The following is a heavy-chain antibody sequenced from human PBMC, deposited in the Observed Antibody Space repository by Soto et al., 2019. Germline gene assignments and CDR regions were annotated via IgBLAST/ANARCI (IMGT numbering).Heavy chain of an antibody. D-gene: IGHD3-22*01. V-gene: IGHV4-31*03. CDR2: IYYSGST. CDR3: ARVSPYYYDSSGSTNRWYFDL. J-gene: IGHJ2*01. CDR1: GGSISSGGYY. Sequence: QVQLQESGPGLVKPSQTLSLTCTVSGGSISSGGYYWSWIRQHPGKGLEWIGYIYYSGSTYYNPCRKRRGTISVDTSKNQFSLKLSSVTAADTAVYYCARVSPYYYDSSGSTNRWYFDLWGRGTLVTVSS.